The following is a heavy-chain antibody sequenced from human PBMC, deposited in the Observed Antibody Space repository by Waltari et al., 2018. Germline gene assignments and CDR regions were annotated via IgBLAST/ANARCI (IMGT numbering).Heavy chain of an antibody. CDR2: VHRSGRT. CDR3: ARDRGRGLYLDS. V-gene: IGHV4-4*02. J-gene: IGHJ4*02. CDR1: GDSMSSTHW. D-gene: IGHD2-15*01. Sequence: QLQLHESGPGLVKPSGTLSLTCAFSGDSMSSTHWWNWVRQPPGKGLEWIGQVHRSGRTNYNPSFAGRVTVSLDMSNNQFSLKVISATAADTAVYYCARDRGRGLYLDSWGPGTLVNVSP.